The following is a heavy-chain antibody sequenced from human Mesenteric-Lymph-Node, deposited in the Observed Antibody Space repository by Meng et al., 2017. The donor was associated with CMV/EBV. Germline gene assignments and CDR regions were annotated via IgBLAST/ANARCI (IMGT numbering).Heavy chain of an antibody. D-gene: IGHD6-19*01. V-gene: IGHV3-7*01. J-gene: IGHJ4*02. CDR3: ARGIIGVSGIDY. Sequence: GESLKISCAASGVPFSSYTMNWVRQAPGKGLEWVANTKPDGSQKYYVDSVKGRFTMSRENAKNSLFLQMNSLRDEDTAVYYCARGIIGVSGIDYWGQGALVTVSS. CDR1: GVPFSSYT. CDR2: TKPDGSQK.